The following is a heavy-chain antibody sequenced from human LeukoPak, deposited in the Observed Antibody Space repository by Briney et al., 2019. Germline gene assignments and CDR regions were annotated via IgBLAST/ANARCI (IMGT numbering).Heavy chain of an antibody. J-gene: IGHJ4*02. CDR1: GFTFSSYS. CDR3: ARDLRIAVAGSDDY. Sequence: GGSLRLSCAASGFTFSSYSMNWVRQAPGKGLEWVSSISSSSSYIYYAGSVKGRFTIPRDNAKNSLYLQMNSLRAEDTAVYYCARDLRIAVAGSDDYWGQGTLVTVSS. CDR2: ISSSSSYI. D-gene: IGHD6-19*01. V-gene: IGHV3-21*01.